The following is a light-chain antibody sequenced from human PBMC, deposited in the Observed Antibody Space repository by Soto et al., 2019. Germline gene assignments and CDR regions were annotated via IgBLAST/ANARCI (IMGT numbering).Light chain of an antibody. CDR2: AAS. CDR3: LQSYSSPRT. Sequence: DIQMTQSPSSLSASVGDRVTITCRASQSIGWHLKWFQQKPGKAPELLIYAASTSQSGVPSRFSGSGSGTEFTLTISSLQPDDFGLYYCLQSYSSPRTFGQGTRVESK. V-gene: IGKV1-39*01. J-gene: IGKJ1*01. CDR1: QSIGWH.